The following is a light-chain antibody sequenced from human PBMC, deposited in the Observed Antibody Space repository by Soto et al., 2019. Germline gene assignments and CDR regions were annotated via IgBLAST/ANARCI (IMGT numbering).Light chain of an antibody. CDR1: QSISTN. Sequence: EIVMTQSPATLSLSPGERATLSCRASQSISTNLAGYQQNPCQAPLRLLFGASTSATDIPPRVSGSGSGREFTLTTISLQYDDFAIYYCEQQDDCPPCTFGQGTKVEIK. CDR2: GAS. J-gene: IGKJ2*02. V-gene: IGKV3D-15*01. CDR3: EQQDDCPPCT.